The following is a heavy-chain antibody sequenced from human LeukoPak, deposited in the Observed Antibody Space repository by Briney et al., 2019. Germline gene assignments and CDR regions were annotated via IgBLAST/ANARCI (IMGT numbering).Heavy chain of an antibody. J-gene: IGHJ6*03. CDR2: ISSSSSTI. Sequence: PGGSLRLSCAASGFTFSSHSMNWVRQAPGKRLEWVSYISSSSSTIYYADSVKGRFTISRDNAKNSLYLQMNSLRAEDTAVYYCAGKVVPAAFYYYYYMDVWGKGTTVTVSS. V-gene: IGHV3-48*01. CDR1: GFTFSSHS. CDR3: AGKVVPAAFYYYYYMDV. D-gene: IGHD2-2*01.